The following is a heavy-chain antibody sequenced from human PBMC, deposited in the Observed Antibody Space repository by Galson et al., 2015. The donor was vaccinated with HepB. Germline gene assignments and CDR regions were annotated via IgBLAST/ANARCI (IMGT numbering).Heavy chain of an antibody. D-gene: IGHD3-22*01. CDR2: ISGSGGST. V-gene: IGHV3-23*01. Sequence: SLRLSCAASGFTFSSYAMSWVRQAPGKGLEWVSAISGSGGSTYYADSVKGRFTISRDNSKNTLYLQMNSLRAEDTAVYYCAKLHISYYDSSGYLLYWGQGTLVTVSS. CDR3: AKLHISYYDSSGYLLY. J-gene: IGHJ4*02. CDR1: GFTFSSYA.